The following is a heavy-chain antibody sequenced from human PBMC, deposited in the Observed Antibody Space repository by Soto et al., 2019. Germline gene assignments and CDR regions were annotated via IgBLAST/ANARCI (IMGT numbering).Heavy chain of an antibody. CDR2: ISAAGDP. CDR1: GFTFRNYD. Sequence: EVQLVESGGGLVQPGGSLRLSCAASGFTFRNYDMHWVHQGTGKGLEWVSGISAAGDPDYADSVEGRFTISRENAQNSFFLQMNSLSVGATAVYYCARTDRDFYGLDVWGQGTTVIVSS. V-gene: IGHV3-13*05. CDR3: ARTDRDFYGLDV. J-gene: IGHJ6*02.